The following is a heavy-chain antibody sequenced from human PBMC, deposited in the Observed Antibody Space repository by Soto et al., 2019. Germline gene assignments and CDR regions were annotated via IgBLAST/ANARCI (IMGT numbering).Heavy chain of an antibody. CDR3: ARDKITGLFYY. D-gene: IGHD2-8*02. CDR1: GGSVSSGSYY. J-gene: IGHJ4*02. CDR2: IYYSGST. Sequence: SETLSLTCTVSGGSVSSGSYYWSWIRQPPGKGLEWIGYIYYSGSTNYNPSLKSRVTISVDTSKNQFSLKLTSVTAADTAVYYCARDKITGLFYYWGQGTLVTVS. V-gene: IGHV4-61*01.